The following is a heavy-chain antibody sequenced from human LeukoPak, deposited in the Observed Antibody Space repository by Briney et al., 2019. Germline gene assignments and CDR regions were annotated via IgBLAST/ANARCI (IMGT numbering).Heavy chain of an antibody. J-gene: IGHJ4*02. V-gene: IGHV3-23*01. CDR2: IIGSGGTT. CDR3: AKDDRLLRFLH. D-gene: IGHD3-16*01. Sequence: GGSLRLSCAASGFSFSNYGMNWVRQAPGKGLEWVSGIIGSGGTTYYADFVKGRFTISRDNSKNTVYLQINNLRDEDTAVYYCAKDDRLLRFLHWGQGTLVTVSS. CDR1: GFSFSNYG.